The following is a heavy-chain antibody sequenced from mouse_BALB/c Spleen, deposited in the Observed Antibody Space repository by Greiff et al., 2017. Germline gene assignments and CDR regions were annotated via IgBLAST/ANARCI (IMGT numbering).Heavy chain of an antibody. V-gene: IGHV5-17*02. CDR1: GFTFSSFG. J-gene: IGHJ3*01. CDR3: ARSHYGSSYSFAY. CDR2: ISSGSSTI. Sequence: EVQVVESGGGLVQPGGSRKLSCAASGFTFSSFGMHWVRQAPEKGLEWVAYISSGSSTIYYADTVKGRFTISRDNPKNTLFLQMTSLRSEDTAMYYCARSHYGSSYSFAYWGQGTLVTVSA. D-gene: IGHD1-1*01.